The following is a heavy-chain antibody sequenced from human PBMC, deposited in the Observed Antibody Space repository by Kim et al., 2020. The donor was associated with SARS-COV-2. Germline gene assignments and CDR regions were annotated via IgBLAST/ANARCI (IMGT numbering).Heavy chain of an antibody. Sequence: ASVKVSCKASGYTFTGYYMHWVRQAPGQGLEWMGRINPNSGGTNYAQKFQGRVTMTRDTSISTAYMELSRLRSDDTAVYYCARGSPGRDYDYIWGSYRSLKSPTFDYWGQGTLVTVSS. CDR2: INPNSGGT. CDR1: GYTFTGYY. J-gene: IGHJ4*02. D-gene: IGHD3-16*02. V-gene: IGHV1-2*06. CDR3: ARGSPGRDYDYIWGSYRSLKSPTFDY.